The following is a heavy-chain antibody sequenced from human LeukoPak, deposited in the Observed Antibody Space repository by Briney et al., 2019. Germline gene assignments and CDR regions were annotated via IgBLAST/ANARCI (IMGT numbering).Heavy chain of an antibody. Sequence: KPGGSLRLSCAASGFTFSSYSMNWVRQAPGKGLEWVSSISSSSSYIYYADSVKGRFTISRDNAKNSLYLQMSSLRAEDTAVYYCAREGIAVAGVQLGFDPWGQGTLVTVSS. J-gene: IGHJ5*02. V-gene: IGHV3-21*01. CDR3: AREGIAVAGVQLGFDP. CDR2: ISSSSSYI. D-gene: IGHD6-19*01. CDR1: GFTFSSYS.